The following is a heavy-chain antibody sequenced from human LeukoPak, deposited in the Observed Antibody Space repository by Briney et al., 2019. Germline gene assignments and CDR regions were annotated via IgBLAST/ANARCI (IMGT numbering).Heavy chain of an antibody. J-gene: IGHJ4*02. Sequence: PGGSLRLSCAASGFTFSSYGMHWVRQAPGKGLEWVAFIRYDGSNKYYADTVKGRFTISRDNSKNTLYLQMNSLRAEDTAVYYCAKDLTGVGANMFDYWGQGTLVTVSS. CDR2: IRYDGSNK. CDR3: AKDLTGVGANMFDY. CDR1: GFTFSSYG. D-gene: IGHD1-26*01. V-gene: IGHV3-30*02.